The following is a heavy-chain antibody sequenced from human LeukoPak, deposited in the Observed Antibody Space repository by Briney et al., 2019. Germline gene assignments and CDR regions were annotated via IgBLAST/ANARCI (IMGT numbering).Heavy chain of an antibody. CDR2: ISYDGSNK. D-gene: IGHD4-11*01. V-gene: IGHV3-30*18. J-gene: IGHJ4*02. Sequence: GGSLRLSCAASGFTFSSYGMHWVRQAPGKGLEWVAVISYDGSNKYYADSVEGRFTISRDNSKNTLYLQMNSLRAEDTAVYYCAKEGAMTRYYFDYWAQGTLVTVSS. CDR3: AKEGAMTRYYFDY. CDR1: GFTFSSYG.